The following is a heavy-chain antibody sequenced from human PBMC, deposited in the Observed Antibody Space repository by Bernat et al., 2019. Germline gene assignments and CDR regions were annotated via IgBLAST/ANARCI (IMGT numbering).Heavy chain of an antibody. CDR2: ISSTSSYI. Sequence: EVQLVESGGGLVKPGGSLRLSCATSGITFSSYSMNWVRQAPGKGLEWVSYISSTSSYIYYADSVKGRFTISRDNAKNSLYLQMNSLRAEDTAVYYCASETGDPHFDYLGQGTLVTVSS. CDR3: ASETGDPHFDY. D-gene: IGHD4-17*01. CDR1: GITFSSYS. J-gene: IGHJ4*02. V-gene: IGHV3-21*05.